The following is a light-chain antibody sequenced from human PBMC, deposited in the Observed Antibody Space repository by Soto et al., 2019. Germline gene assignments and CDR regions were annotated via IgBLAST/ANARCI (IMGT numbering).Light chain of an antibody. CDR1: QSVSSY. CDR2: DAS. Sequence: EIVLTQSPATLSFSPGERATLSCRASQSVSSYLAWYQQKPCQAPRLLIYDASNRATGIPARFSGSGSGTDFTLTISSLEPEDFAVYYCQQRSNWPLTFGGGTKVEIK. V-gene: IGKV3-11*01. CDR3: QQRSNWPLT. J-gene: IGKJ4*01.